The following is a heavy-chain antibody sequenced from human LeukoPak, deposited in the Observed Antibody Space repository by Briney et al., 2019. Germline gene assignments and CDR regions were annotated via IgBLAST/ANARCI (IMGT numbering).Heavy chain of an antibody. CDR2: ISSSSSYI. V-gene: IGHV3-21*01. J-gene: IGHJ4*02. D-gene: IGHD6-19*01. Sequence: PGGSLRLSCAASGFTFSSYSMNWVRQAPGKGLEWVSSISSSSSYIYYADSVKGRFTISRDNAKNSLYLQMNSLRAEDTAVYYCALALFAVAGYGYWGQGTLVTVFS. CDR1: GFTFSSYS. CDR3: ALALFAVAGYGY.